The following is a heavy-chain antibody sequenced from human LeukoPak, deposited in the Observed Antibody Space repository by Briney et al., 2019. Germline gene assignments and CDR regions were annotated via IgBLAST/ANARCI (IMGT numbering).Heavy chain of an antibody. J-gene: IGHJ4*02. CDR3: ARSYDSSGYYYNY. CDR1: GGSISGYY. CDR2: MFYSGTT. Sequence: SETLSLTCTVSGGSISGYYWSWIRQPPGKGLEWIGCMFYSGTTSYNPSLKSRVIISVDTSKNQFSLKLRSVTAADTAVYYCARSYDSSGYYYNYWGQGTLVTVSS. D-gene: IGHD3-22*01. V-gene: IGHV4-59*01.